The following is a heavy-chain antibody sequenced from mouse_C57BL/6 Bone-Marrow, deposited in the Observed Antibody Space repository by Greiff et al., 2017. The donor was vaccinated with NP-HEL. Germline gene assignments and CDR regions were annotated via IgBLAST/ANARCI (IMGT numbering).Heavy chain of an antibody. J-gene: IGHJ2*01. CDR2: IDPSDSYT. V-gene: IGHV1-69*01. CDR3: ARGGLDGYYAYYFDY. D-gene: IGHD2-3*01. Sequence: QVQLQQPGAELVMPGASVKLSCKASGYTFTSYWMHWVKQRPGQGLEWIGEIDPSDSYTNYNQKFKGKSTLTVDKSSSTAYMQLSSLTSEDSAVYYCARGGLDGYYAYYFDYWGQGTTLTVSS. CDR1: GYTFTSYW.